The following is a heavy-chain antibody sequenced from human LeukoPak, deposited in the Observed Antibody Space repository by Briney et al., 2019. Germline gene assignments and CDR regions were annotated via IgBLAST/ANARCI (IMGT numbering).Heavy chain of an antibody. CDR3: ARVGNRPPRYIFFGGSKPTLYFDY. CDR2: INHSGST. V-gene: IGHV4-34*01. D-gene: IGHD5-24*01. CDR1: GGSFSGYY. J-gene: IGHJ4*02. Sequence: GTLSLTCAVDGGSFSGYYWSGIRQHPGKGLEGIGEINHSGSTNYTPSLNIPVTISADTSKNQFSLKLSSVTAADTAVYYCARVGNRPPRYIFFGGSKPTLYFDYWGQGTLVTVSS.